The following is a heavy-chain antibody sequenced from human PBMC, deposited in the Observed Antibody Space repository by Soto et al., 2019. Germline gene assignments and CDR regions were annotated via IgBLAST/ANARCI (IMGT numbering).Heavy chain of an antibody. CDR1: GFSLSTSGVG. J-gene: IGHJ4*02. Sequence: QITLKESGPTLVKPTQTLTLTCTFSGFSLSTSGVGVGWIPQPPGNALQWLALIYWDDDKRYSPSLKSRLTIPKDTSKNLVVLTMANMDPVDTATYYCAHSALQTGDFDYVRQGTLVTVSS. D-gene: IGHD1-26*01. CDR2: IYWDDDK. V-gene: IGHV2-5*02. CDR3: AHSALQTGDFDY.